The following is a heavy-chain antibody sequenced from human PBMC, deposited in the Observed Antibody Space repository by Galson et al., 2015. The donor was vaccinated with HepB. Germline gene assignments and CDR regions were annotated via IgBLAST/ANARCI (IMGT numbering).Heavy chain of an antibody. D-gene: IGHD3-3*01. CDR3: AKRGDHYNGDGYYAPFDQ. Sequence: SLRLSCAASGFSFSSFGMHWVRQAPDKGLEWVAIIPANSAGKYYADSVKGRFTISRDNSKNTVYLQMDGLRAEDTAVYYCAKRGDHYNGDGYYAPFDQWGQGTLVTVSS. CDR1: GFSFSSFG. V-gene: IGHV3-30*18. J-gene: IGHJ4*02. CDR2: IPANSAGK.